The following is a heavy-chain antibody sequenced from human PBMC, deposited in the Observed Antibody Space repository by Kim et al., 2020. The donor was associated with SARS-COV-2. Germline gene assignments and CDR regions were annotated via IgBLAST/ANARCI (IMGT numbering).Heavy chain of an antibody. V-gene: IGHV3-21*01. CDR2: ISSDSTSI. Sequence: GGSLRLSCSGSGFFFGYYTMNWVRQAPGKGLEWVSSISSDSTSIKYADSVKVRFTISIDNSKNSLDLQMTSLRVEDTAVYYCSRVRLSAIEGGLSFYYM. CDR1: GFFFGYYT. D-gene: IGHD5-12*01. CDR3: SRVRLSAIEGGLSFYYM. J-gene: IGHJ6*03.